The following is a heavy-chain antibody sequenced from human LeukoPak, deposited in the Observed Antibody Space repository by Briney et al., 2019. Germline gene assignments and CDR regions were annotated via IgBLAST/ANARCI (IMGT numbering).Heavy chain of an antibody. Sequence: SGTLSLTCAVSGGSISSSNWWSWVRQPPGKGLEWIGEIYHSGSTNYNPSLKSRVTISVDKSKNQFSLKLSSVTAADTAVYYRARHVRDGYKTIDYWGQGTLVTVSS. CDR3: ARHVRDGYKTIDY. V-gene: IGHV4-4*02. J-gene: IGHJ4*02. CDR1: GGSISSSNW. D-gene: IGHD5-24*01. CDR2: IYHSGST.